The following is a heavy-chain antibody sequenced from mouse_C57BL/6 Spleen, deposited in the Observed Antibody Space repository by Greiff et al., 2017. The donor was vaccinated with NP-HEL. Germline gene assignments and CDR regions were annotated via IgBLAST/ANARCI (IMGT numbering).Heavy chain of an antibody. D-gene: IGHD2-5*01. Sequence: QVQLQQPGAELVRPGSSVKLSCKASGYTFTSYWMHWVKQRPIQGLEWIGNIDPSDSETHYNQKFKDKATLTVDKSSSTAYMQLSSLTSEDSAVYYCASTYNSNDSFAYWGQGTLVTVSA. J-gene: IGHJ3*01. CDR1: GYTFTSYW. CDR2: IDPSDSET. CDR3: ASTYNSNDSFAY. V-gene: IGHV1-52*01.